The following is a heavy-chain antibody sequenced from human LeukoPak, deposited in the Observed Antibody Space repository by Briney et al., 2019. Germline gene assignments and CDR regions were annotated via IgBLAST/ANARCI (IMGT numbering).Heavy chain of an antibody. V-gene: IGHV3-30*02. J-gene: IGHJ4*02. CDR2: IRYDGSNE. CDR3: AKDMSGWTYFDY. D-gene: IGHD6-19*01. CDR1: GFTFSSYG. Sequence: GGSLRLSCAASGFTFSSYGMHWVRQAPGKGLEGVAFIRYDGSNEYYADSVKGRFTISRDNSKNTLYLKMNSLRAEDTAVYYCAKDMSGWTYFDYWGQGTLVTVSS.